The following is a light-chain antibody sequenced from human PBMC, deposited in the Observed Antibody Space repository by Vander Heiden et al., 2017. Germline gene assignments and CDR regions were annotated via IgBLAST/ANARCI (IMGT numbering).Light chain of an antibody. J-gene: IGLJ2*01. CDR2: NDN. Sequence: SYDLTQPPSVSVSPGQTARITCSGDALPKLYAYWYHQKPGQAPVVRIYNDNERPAGIPERFSGSRSGTTVTLTISGVQAEDEADYYCQSADSSGTYVVFGGGTKLTVL. CDR3: QSADSSGTYVV. V-gene: IGLV3-25*03. CDR1: ALPKLY.